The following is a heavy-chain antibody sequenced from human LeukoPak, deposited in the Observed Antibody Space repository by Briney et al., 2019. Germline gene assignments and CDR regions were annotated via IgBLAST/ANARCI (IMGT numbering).Heavy chain of an antibody. J-gene: IGHJ5*02. CDR3: AKTYSSSWYNWFDP. Sequence: ASVKVSCKASGGTFTSYGISWVRQAPGQGLEWRGWISAYNGNTNYAQKLQGRVTMTTDTSTSTAYMELRSLRSDDTAVYYCAKTYSSSWYNWFDPWGQGTLVTVSS. CDR2: ISAYNGNT. V-gene: IGHV1-18*01. CDR1: GGTFTSYG. D-gene: IGHD6-13*01.